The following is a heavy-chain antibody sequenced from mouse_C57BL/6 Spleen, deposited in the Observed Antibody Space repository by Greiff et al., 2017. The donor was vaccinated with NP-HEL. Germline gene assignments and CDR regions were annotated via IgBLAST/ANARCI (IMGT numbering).Heavy chain of an antibody. V-gene: IGHV2-6*01. D-gene: IGHD4-1*01. J-gene: IGHJ3*01. CDR1: GFSLTSYG. CDR2: IWGVGST. CDR3: ARINWDEFAY. Sequence: VKLVESGPGLVAPSQSLSITCTVSGFSLTSYGVDWVRQSPGKGLEWLGVIWGVGSTNYNSALKSRLSISKDNSKSQVLLKMNSLQTDDTAMYYCARINWDEFAYWGQGTLVTVSA.